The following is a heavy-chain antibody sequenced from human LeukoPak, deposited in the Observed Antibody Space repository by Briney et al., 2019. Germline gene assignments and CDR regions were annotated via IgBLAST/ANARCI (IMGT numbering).Heavy chain of an antibody. CDR1: GYTFTGYC. Sequence: ASVKVSCKASGYTFTGYCMHWVRQAPGQGLEWMGWINPNSGGTNYAQKFQGRVTMTRDTSISTAYMELSRLRSDDTAVYYCARDHQWLVRANNWFDPWGQGTLVTVSS. V-gene: IGHV1-2*02. D-gene: IGHD6-19*01. CDR2: INPNSGGT. J-gene: IGHJ5*02. CDR3: ARDHQWLVRANNWFDP.